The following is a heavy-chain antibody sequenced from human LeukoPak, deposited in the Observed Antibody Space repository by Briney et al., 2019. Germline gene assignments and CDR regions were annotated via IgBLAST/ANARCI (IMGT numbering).Heavy chain of an antibody. CDR3: ARSIYSSSHQDY. J-gene: IGHJ4*02. Sequence: GGSLRLSCAAAGFSLTNSWMHWVRQAPGKGLVWVSRIDGDGSTTNYADSVKGRFTISRDNAKNTLYLQMNSLRAEDTAVYYCARSIYSSSHQDYWGQGTLVTVSS. V-gene: IGHV3-74*01. D-gene: IGHD6-13*01. CDR1: GFSLTNSW. CDR2: IDGDGSTT.